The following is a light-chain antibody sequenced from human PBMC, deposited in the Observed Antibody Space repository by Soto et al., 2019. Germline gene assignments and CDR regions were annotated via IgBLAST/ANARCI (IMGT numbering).Light chain of an antibody. J-gene: IGLJ1*01. CDR2: TNN. Sequence: QSALTQPPSASGTPGQRIIISCSGSTSNIGSHSVNWFQQVPGTAPKLLIITNNQRPSGVPDRFSGSKSGASASLAISGLQSEDEATYYCATWDDSRKGVFGTGTKVTVL. V-gene: IGLV1-44*01. CDR3: ATWDDSRKGV. CDR1: TSNIGSHS.